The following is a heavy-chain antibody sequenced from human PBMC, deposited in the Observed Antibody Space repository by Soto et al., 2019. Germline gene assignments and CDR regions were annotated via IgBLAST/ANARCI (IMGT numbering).Heavy chain of an antibody. V-gene: IGHV4-59*08. D-gene: IGHD3-22*01. Sequence: QVQLQESGPGLVKPSETLSVTCTVSGSPISDNYWSWFRQAPGQGLQWVGYIYYTGTTTYHPSLTSRVTISLDTSKCQFSLILRSVTAADTAVYYCARLGDYYQAFDYWGRGTLVTVSS. CDR3: ARLGDYYQAFDY. CDR1: GSPISDNY. J-gene: IGHJ4*01. CDR2: IYYTGTT.